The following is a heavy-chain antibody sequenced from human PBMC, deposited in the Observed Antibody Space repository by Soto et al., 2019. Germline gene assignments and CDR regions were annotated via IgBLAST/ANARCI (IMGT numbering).Heavy chain of an antibody. J-gene: IGHJ3*02. CDR1: GGTFSSYA. V-gene: IGHV1-69*13. CDR3: ARVRQQLVPDAFDI. D-gene: IGHD6-13*01. CDR2: IIPIFGTA. Sequence: GASVKVSCKASGGTFSSYAISWVRQAPGQGLEWMGGIIPIFGTANYAQKFQGRVTITADESTSTAYMELSSLRSEDTAVYYCARVRQQLVPDAFDIWGQGTMVTVSS.